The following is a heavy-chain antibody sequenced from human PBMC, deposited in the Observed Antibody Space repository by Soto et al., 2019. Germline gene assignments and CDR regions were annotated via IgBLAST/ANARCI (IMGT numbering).Heavy chain of an antibody. D-gene: IGHD1-1*01. J-gene: IGHJ4*02. V-gene: IGHV4-31*03. Sequence: SETLSLTCTVSGGSISSGGYYWSWIRQHPGKGLEWIGEINYSGSTDYNSSLKSRVTISVDTFKKHFFMKLTSETAADTAVYFCARGSGPPVHATYLFDYWGQGILVTVSS. CDR1: GGSISSGGYY. CDR3: ARGSGPPVHATYLFDY. CDR2: INYSGST.